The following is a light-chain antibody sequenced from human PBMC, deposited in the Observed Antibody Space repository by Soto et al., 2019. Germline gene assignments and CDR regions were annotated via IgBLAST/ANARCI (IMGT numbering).Light chain of an antibody. CDR2: SAS. CDR3: QQYISLPRT. V-gene: IGKV3-20*01. CDR1: QIVSGKY. J-gene: IGKJ1*01. Sequence: IVFKLSSATMSLCPGERATLSCTASQIVSGKYLAWYHQRPGQAPRVLIHSASSRATGIPDRFTGSGSGTDFTLTIPRLEPEEFGVYYCQQYISLPRTFGQGTKEDIK.